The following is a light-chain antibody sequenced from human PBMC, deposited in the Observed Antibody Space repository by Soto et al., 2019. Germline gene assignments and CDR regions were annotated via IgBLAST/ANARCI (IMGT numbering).Light chain of an antibody. V-gene: IGKV3-20*01. CDR1: QSVSSSY. CDR3: QQYGNSPLT. CDR2: GAS. J-gene: IGKJ1*01. Sequence: EIVLTQSPGTLSLSPGERATLSCRASQSVSSSYLAWYQQKPGQAPRLLIYGASSRATGVPDRFSGSGSGTDFTLTISSLEPEDFAVYYCQQYGNSPLTFGQGTKVEIK.